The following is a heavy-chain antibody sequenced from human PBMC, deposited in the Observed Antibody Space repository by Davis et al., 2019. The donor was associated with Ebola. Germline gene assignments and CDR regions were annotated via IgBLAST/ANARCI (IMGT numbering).Heavy chain of an antibody. J-gene: IGHJ1*01. CDR3: VRGGSATAY. CDR1: GFTFSNYW. D-gene: IGHD2-15*01. Sequence: PGGSLRLSRAASGFTFSNYWMNWVRQAPGKGLECVAHIKEDGSKEFYVDSVKGRFTISRDNAKSSLYLQMNSLRAEDTAVFYCVRGGSATAYWGQGTPVTVSS. V-gene: IGHV3-7*03. CDR2: IKEDGSKE.